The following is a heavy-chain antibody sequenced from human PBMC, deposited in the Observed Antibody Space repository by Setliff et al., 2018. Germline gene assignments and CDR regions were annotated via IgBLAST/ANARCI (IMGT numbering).Heavy chain of an antibody. CDR3: ARDYYYYDSSGYYYANWYFDL. CDR1: GGTFSSYD. CDR2: INPNSGGT. Sequence: ASVKVSCKASGGTFSSYDINWVRQATGQGLEWMGRINPNSGGTNYAQKFQGRVTMTRDTSISTAYMELSRLRSDDTAVYYCARDYYYYDSSGYYYANWYFDLWGRGTLVTVSS. V-gene: IGHV1-2*06. J-gene: IGHJ2*01. D-gene: IGHD3-22*01.